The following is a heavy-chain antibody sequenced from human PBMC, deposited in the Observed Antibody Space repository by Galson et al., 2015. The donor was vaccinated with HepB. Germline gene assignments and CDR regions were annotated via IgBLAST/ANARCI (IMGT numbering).Heavy chain of an antibody. J-gene: IGHJ4*02. CDR3: ARPEYYYDSSGYFDY. D-gene: IGHD3-22*01. CDR2: IKQDGSEK. CDR1: GFTFSSYW. V-gene: IGHV3-7*03. Sequence: SLRLSCAASGFTFSSYWMSWVRQAPGKGLEWVANIKQDGSEKYYVGSVKGRFTISRDNAKNSLYLQMNSLRAEDTAVYYCARPEYYYDSSGYFDYWGQGTLVTVSS.